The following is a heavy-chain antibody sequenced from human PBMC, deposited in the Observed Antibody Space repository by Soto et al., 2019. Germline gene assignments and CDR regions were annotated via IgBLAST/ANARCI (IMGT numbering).Heavy chain of an antibody. CDR3: APRRGYFRGGSCYSGLNWFDP. CDR2: IFWDGDN. Sequence: QITLKESGPTLVKPTQTLTLTCTFSGFSLSSSGVGVGWIRQPPGKALECLALIFWDGDNRYSPSLKSRLTITKDTSKNQVVLTMTNMDPWDTATYYSAPRRGYFRGGSCYSGLNWFDPWGQGTLVTVSS. D-gene: IGHD2-15*01. CDR1: GFSLSSSGVG. J-gene: IGHJ5*02. V-gene: IGHV2-5*02.